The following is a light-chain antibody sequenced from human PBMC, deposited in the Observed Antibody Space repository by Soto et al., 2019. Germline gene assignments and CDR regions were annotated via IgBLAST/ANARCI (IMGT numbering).Light chain of an antibody. V-gene: IGKV3-11*01. CDR1: QSVSGY. J-gene: IGKJ1*01. Sequence: EIVLTQSPVTLSLSPGERATLSCRDSQSVSGYVAWYQQKPGQAPRLLIYDASSRANGIPARFTGSGSGTDFSLTISSLEPEDFAVYYCQQRGTWPTFGQGTRVEI. CDR2: DAS. CDR3: QQRGTWPT.